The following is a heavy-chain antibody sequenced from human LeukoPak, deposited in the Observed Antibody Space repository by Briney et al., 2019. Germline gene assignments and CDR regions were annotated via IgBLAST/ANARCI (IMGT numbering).Heavy chain of an antibody. V-gene: IGHV3-30*02. CDR3: AKDLSSSRYTAVVGFDI. Sequence: QPGESLRLSCAASGFTFSSYGMHWVRQAPGKGMEWVAFIRYDESNKYYAQKVKGRFTITTDNSTNTLYMQMSSLRADDTAVYYCAKDLSSSRYTAVVGFDIWGQGTMVTVSS. J-gene: IGHJ3*02. CDR1: GFTFSSYG. CDR2: IRYDESNK. D-gene: IGHD6-13*01.